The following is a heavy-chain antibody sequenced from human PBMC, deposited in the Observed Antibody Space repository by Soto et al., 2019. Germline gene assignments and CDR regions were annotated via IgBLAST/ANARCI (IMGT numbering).Heavy chain of an antibody. V-gene: IGHV1-69*14. Sequence: QVQLVQSGAEVKTPGSSVKVSCKASGGTFNSFSIDWVRQAPGQGLEWMGGIIPMSGRPNYAQRFQGRVTFSADKSTTTVYMELNSLSYIKKVVYYCTARGRQSAIWFDHWGQRRLVIVSS. CDR1: GGTFNSFS. CDR2: IIPMSGRP. CDR3: TARGRQSAIWFDH. J-gene: IGHJ5*02.